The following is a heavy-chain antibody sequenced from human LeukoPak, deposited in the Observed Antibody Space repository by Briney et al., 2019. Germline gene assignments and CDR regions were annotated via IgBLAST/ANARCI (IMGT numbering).Heavy chain of an antibody. CDR1: GFTFSSYA. CDR3: VKMRWIPRGAFDI. D-gene: IGHD5-18*01. V-gene: IGHV3-23*04. J-gene: IGHJ3*02. Sequence: PGGSLRLSCAASGFTFSSYAMSWVRQAPGKGLEWVSGSTDYADSVKGRFTISRDNSKNTLYLQMNSLRAEDTAVYYCVKMRWIPRGAFDIWGQGTMVTVSS. CDR2: GST.